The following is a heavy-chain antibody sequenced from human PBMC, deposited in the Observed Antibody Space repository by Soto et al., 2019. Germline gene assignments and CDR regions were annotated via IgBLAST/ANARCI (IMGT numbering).Heavy chain of an antibody. V-gene: IGHV3-23*03. D-gene: IGHD2-15*01. CDR1: GFSFSDYS. CDR2: IDLSGTTT. J-gene: IGHJ4*02. Sequence: GGSLRLSCVASGFSFSDYSMSWVRQAPGKGLEWVSFIDLSGTTTYYRDSVKGRFTISKDRSRNTVYLRMNSLRVEDAGIYYYAKDRVPDGIYSFDYWGQGALVTVSS. CDR3: AKDRVPDGIYSFDY.